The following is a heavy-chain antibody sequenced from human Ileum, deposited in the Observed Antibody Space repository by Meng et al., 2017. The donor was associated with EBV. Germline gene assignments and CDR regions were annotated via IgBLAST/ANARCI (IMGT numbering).Heavy chain of an antibody. Sequence: QVQVQEAAPGPVKPTEALSRASVDADGCISSYYWSWIRQPPGKGLEWIGYIYYSGSPNYNPSLKRRVTISVDTSKNQFSLTLSSVTAADAAVYYCAGGGWSLDYWGQGTLVTVSS. V-gene: IGHV4-59*08. D-gene: IGHD6-19*01. J-gene: IGHJ4*02. CDR1: DGCISSYY. CDR2: IYYSGSP. CDR3: AGGGWSLDY.